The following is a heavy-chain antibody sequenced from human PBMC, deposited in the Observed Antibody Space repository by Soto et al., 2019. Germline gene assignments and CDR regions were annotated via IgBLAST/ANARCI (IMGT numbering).Heavy chain of an antibody. CDR1: GFSLSTSGVG. D-gene: IGHD3-3*01. V-gene: IGHV2-5*02. J-gene: IGHJ4*02. CDR3: AHYLTYCDFWSGFFFDY. CDR2: IYWDDDK. Sequence: QITLKESGPTLVKPTQTLTLTCTFSGFSLSTSGVGVGWIRQPPGKALEWLALIYWDDDKRYSPSLKSRLTITKDTSKNQVVLTMTNMDPVDTATYYCAHYLTYCDFWSGFFFDYWGQGTLVTVSS.